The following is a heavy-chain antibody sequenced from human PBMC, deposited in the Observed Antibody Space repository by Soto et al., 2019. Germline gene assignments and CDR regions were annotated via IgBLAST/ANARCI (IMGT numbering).Heavy chain of an antibody. Sequence: EVQLLESGGGLVQPGGSLRLSCAPSGFTFSSYAMNWVRQAPGKGLEWVAAITLSGGTRYYTDSVKGRFTISRDNSKNTLYLQMNSLRAEDTAIYYCAKGPLGAVAGTERYFDSWGQGTLVTFSS. CDR1: GFTFSSYA. CDR3: AKGPLGAVAGTERYFDS. CDR2: ITLSGGTR. J-gene: IGHJ4*02. V-gene: IGHV3-23*01. D-gene: IGHD6-19*01.